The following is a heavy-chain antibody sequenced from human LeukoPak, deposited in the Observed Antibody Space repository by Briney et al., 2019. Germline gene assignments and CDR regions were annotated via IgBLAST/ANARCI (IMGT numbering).Heavy chain of an antibody. J-gene: IGHJ4*02. CDR1: GYTFTNYY. CDR3: ARARTKTSSGWYY. CDR2: INPSGGST. V-gene: IGHV1-46*01. Sequence: ASVKVSCKASGYTFTNYYMHWVRQAPGQGLEWLGIINPSGGSTSYAQKFQGRVTMTGDTSTSTVYMGLSSLRSEDTAVYFCARARTKTSSGWYYWGQGTLVTVSS. D-gene: IGHD6-19*01.